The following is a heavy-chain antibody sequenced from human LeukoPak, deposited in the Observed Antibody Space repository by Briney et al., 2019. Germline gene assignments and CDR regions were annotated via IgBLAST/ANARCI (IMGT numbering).Heavy chain of an antibody. CDR3: ARRRVYSGSGEFDF. J-gene: IGHJ4*02. CDR2: IHYSGTT. D-gene: IGHD5-12*01. Sequence: SETLSLTCTVSGGSISSYYWSWIRQPPGKGLEWIGYIHYSGTTNYNPSLKSRVTISLDTSRNQFSLKLRSVTTADTAVYYCARRRVYSGSGEFDFWGQGTLVTVSS. V-gene: IGHV4-59*01. CDR1: GGSISSYY.